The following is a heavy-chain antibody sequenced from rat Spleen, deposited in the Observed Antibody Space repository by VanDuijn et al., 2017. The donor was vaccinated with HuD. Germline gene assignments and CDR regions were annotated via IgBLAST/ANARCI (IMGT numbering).Heavy chain of an antibody. D-gene: IGHD1-12*02. V-gene: IGHV5-31*01. CDR3: TREGAMMVVITTSYFDY. CDR1: GFTFNNYW. CDR2: ITHIGGSN. J-gene: IGHJ2*01. Sequence: EVQLVESGGGLVQPGRSLKLTCEASGFTFNNYWMTWIRQAPGKGLEWVATITHIGGSNYYPDSVKGRFTISRDNAKSTLYLQMNSLRSEDTATYYCTREGAMMVVITTSYFDYWGQGVMVTVSS.